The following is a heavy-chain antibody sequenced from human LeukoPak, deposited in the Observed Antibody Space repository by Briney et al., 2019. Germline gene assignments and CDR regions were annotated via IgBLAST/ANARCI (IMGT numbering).Heavy chain of an antibody. J-gene: IGHJ4*02. D-gene: IGHD1-26*01. V-gene: IGHV3-30*01. CDR3: ARDPGEWELLDSFDY. Sequence: GGSLRLSCAASGFTFSSYAMHGVRQAPGKGREWVAVISDDGINKYYADSVKGRFTIYRDNSKKTLYLQMNSMRAEDTAVYYCARDPGEWELLDSFDYWGQGTLVTVSS. CDR1: GFTFSSYA. CDR2: ISDDGINK.